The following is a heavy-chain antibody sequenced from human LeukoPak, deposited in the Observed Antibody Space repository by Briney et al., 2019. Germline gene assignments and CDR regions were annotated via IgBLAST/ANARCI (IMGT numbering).Heavy chain of an antibody. CDR2: IYYSGST. CDR1: GGSISSYY. D-gene: IGHD5-12*01. CDR3: ARGGAIAATIYSY. V-gene: IGHV4-59*01. J-gene: IGHJ4*02. Sequence: SETLSLTCTVSGGSISSYYWSWILRPPGKGLEWIGYIYYSGSTNYNPSLKSRLNISVDTSKNQFSLNLSSVTAADTAVYYCARGGAIAATIYSYWGQGTLVTVSS.